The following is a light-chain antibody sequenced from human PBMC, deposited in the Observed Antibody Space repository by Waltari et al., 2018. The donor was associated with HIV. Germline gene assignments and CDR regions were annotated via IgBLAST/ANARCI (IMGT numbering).Light chain of an antibody. CDR1: ALPKKY. CDR2: EDS. Sequence: SYELTQPPSVSVSPGQTARITCSGAALPKKYAFWYQQKSGQAPVLVIYEDSKRPSGIPERFSGSSSGTMATLTISGAQVEDEADYYCYSTDSSGIPLFGGGTKLTVL. CDR3: YSTDSSGIPL. V-gene: IGLV3-10*01. J-gene: IGLJ2*01.